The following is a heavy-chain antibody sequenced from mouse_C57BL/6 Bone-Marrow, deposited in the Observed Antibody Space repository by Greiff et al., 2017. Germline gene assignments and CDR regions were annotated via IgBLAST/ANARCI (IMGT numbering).Heavy chain of an antibody. CDR2: IYPYNDGT. D-gene: IGHD1-1*01. CDR1: GYTFTSYV. Sequence: EVQLQQSGPELVKPGASVKMSCKASGYTFTSYVMHWVKQKPGQGLEWIGYIYPYNDGTKYNEKFKGKATLTSDKSSSTAYMELSSLTSEDSAVYYCARGEDITTVVASYYFDYWGQGTTLTVSS. J-gene: IGHJ2*01. CDR3: ARGEDITTVVASYYFDY. V-gene: IGHV1-14*01.